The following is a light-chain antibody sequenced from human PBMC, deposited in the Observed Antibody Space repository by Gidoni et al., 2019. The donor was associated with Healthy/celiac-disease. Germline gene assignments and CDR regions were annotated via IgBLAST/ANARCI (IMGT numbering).Light chain of an antibody. CDR2: KDS. CDR1: ALPKQY. Sequence: SYQLTQPPSGSVSRGQTARTTCSGDALPKQYAYWYQQKQGQAPVLVIYKDSERPSGIPERFSGSRSGTTVTFTISGVQAEDAADYYCQSADSSGTYVVFGGGPTLTVL. V-gene: IGLV3-25*03. J-gene: IGLJ2*01. CDR3: QSADSSGTYVV.